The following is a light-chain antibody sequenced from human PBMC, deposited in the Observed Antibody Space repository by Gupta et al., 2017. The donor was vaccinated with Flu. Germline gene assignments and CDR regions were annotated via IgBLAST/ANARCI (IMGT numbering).Light chain of an antibody. J-gene: IGKJ2*01. CDR1: LSLLYSDGNTY. CDR2: KVS. CDR3: MQGAHWPYT. V-gene: IGKV2-30*01. Sequence: DVVMTQSPLSLPVTLGQPASISCRSSLSLLYSDGNTYLNWFHQRPGQSPRRLIYKVSNRDSGVPDRFSGSGSGTDFTLKISRVEAEDFGVYYCMQGAHWPYTFGQGTKLEIK.